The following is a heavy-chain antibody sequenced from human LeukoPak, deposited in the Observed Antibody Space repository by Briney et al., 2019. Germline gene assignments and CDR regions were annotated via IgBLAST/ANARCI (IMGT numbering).Heavy chain of an antibody. CDR1: GFTFDYYG. CDR2: INWNGGST. V-gene: IGHV3-20*04. Sequence: GGSLRLSCAASGFTFDYYGMSWVRQAPGKGLEWVSGINWNGGSTGYADSVKGRFTISRDNSKNTLYVQVNSLGTEDTAAYYCAKGSYYDSSGSFYFDYWGQGTLVTVSS. CDR3: AKGSYYDSSGSFYFDY. J-gene: IGHJ4*02. D-gene: IGHD3-22*01.